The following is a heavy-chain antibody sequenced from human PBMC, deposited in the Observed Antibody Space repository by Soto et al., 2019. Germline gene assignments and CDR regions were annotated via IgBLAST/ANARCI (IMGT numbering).Heavy chain of an antibody. CDR2: TYYRGSA. J-gene: IGHJ6*02. V-gene: IGHV4-39*02. CDR1: GDSITSSNKY. CDR3: ARDRAIAVAGYYYYYGMDV. D-gene: IGHD6-19*01. Sequence: SETLSLTCTVSGDSITSSNKYWGWARQPPGKGLEWIGSTYYRGSAYYSPSLKSRVTISIDSSENQLSLKLSSVTAADTAVYYCARDRAIAVAGYYYYYGMDVWGQGTTVTVS.